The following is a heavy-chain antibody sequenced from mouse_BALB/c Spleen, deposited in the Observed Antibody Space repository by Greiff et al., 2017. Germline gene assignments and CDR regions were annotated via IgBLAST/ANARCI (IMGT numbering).Heavy chain of an antibody. CDR3: ARDYGYGYAMDY. CDR1: GFTFSSFG. Sequence: EVQLVESGGGLVQPGGSRKLSCAASGFTFSSFGMHWVRQALEKGLEWVAYISSGSSTIYYADTVKGRFTISRDNPKNTLFLQMTSLRSEDTAMYYCARDYGYGYAMDYWGQGTSRTVSS. V-gene: IGHV5-17*02. J-gene: IGHJ4*01. CDR2: ISSGSSTI. D-gene: IGHD1-2*01.